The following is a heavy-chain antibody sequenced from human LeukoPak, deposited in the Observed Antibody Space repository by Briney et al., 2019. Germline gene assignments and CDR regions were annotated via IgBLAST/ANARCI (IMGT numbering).Heavy chain of an antibody. V-gene: IGHV3-11*04. CDR3: ARGSPMVRGVIPNDAFDV. CDR1: GFTVSSNY. CDR2: ISGSGGST. D-gene: IGHD3-10*01. Sequence: GGSLRLSCAASGFTVSSNYMSWVRQAPGKGLEWVSAISGSGGSTYYADSVKGRFTISRDNAKNSLYLQMNSLRAEDTAVYYCARGSPMVRGVIPNDAFDVWGQGTMVTVSS. J-gene: IGHJ3*01.